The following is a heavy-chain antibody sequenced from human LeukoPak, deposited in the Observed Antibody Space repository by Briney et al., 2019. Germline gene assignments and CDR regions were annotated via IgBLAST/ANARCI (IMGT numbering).Heavy chain of an antibody. V-gene: IGHV4-39*01. J-gene: IGHJ5*02. CDR2: IYHSGST. CDR1: GGSIRSSSYY. Sequence: SETLSLTCTVSGGSIRSSSYYWGWIRQPPGKGLEYIGSIYHSGSTHYNPSLKSRVTISVDTSKNQFSVRLSSVTAADTAVYYCARHVYDFWSGYLNWFDPWGQGTLVTVSS. CDR3: ARHVYDFWSGYLNWFDP. D-gene: IGHD3-3*01.